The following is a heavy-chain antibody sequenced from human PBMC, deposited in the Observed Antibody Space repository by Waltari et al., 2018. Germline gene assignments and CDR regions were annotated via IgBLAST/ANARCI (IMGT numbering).Heavy chain of an antibody. CDR1: GFTCGSDG. CDR2: IKQDGSET. V-gene: IGHV3-7*01. D-gene: IGHD3-3*01. J-gene: IGHJ4*02. Sequence: EVQLEESGGGLVKPGGSVRLSGAASGFTCGSDGMAWVRQAPGKGLEWVANIKQDGSETYYADSLKGRFTISRDNAKNSLYLQMNSLRAEDTALYYCARDHVFRGDFWSGYYDSWGQGTLVTVSS. CDR3: ARDHVFRGDFWSGYYDS.